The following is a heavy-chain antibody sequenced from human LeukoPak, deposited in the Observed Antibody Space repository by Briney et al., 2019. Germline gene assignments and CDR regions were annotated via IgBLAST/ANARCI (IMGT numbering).Heavy chain of an antibody. D-gene: IGHD6-19*01. CDR3: ARERYSSNLRYFDY. Sequence: ASVKVSCKASGHTFTGYYMHWVRKAPGQGLEWMGRINPNSGGTNYAQKFQGRVTMTRDTSISTAYMELSRLRSDDTAVYYCARERYSSNLRYFDYWGQGTLVTVSS. V-gene: IGHV1-2*06. J-gene: IGHJ4*02. CDR2: INPNSGGT. CDR1: GHTFTGYY.